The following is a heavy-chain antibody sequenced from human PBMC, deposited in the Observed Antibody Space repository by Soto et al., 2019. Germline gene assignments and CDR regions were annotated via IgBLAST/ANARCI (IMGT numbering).Heavy chain of an antibody. D-gene: IGHD1-26*01. CDR1: GFTFSSYG. Sequence: QVQLVESGGGVVQPGRSLRLSCAASGFTFSSYGMHWVRQAPGKGLEWVAVISYDGSNKYYADSVKGRFTISRDNSKNTLYLQMISLRAEDTAVYYCAKDISADWGAPKWELLAYWGQGTLVTVSS. CDR3: AKDISADWGAPKWELLAY. CDR2: ISYDGSNK. J-gene: IGHJ4*02. V-gene: IGHV3-30*18.